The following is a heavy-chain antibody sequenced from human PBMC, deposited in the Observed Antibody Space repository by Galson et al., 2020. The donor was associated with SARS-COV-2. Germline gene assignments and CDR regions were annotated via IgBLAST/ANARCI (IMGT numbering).Heavy chain of an antibody. J-gene: IGHJ4*02. CDR2: LIPIFGTA. CDR3: ARGWGYERAFDY. D-gene: IGHD3-16*01. CDR1: GGPFRSYA. V-gene: IGHV1-69*13. Sequence: SVKVSCKASGGPFRSYAISWVRQAPGQGLEWMGGLIPIFGTAKYAQNFQGRVTITADESTNTAFMELSSLRSEDTTVHYCARGWGYERAFDYWGQGTLVTVSS.